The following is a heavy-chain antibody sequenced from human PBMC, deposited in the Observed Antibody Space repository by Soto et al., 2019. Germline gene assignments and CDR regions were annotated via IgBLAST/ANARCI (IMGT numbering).Heavy chain of an antibody. CDR2: ISGSGGST. CDR1: GFSFSSYA. D-gene: IGHD1-20*01. V-gene: IGHV3-23*01. J-gene: IGHJ6*02. Sequence: GWSLRLSCAASGFSFSSYAMSWVRQAPGKGLEWVSAISGSGGSTYYADSVKGRFTISRDNSKNTLYLQMNSLRAEDTTVYYCAKDRGNWIRYSYYGMDVWGQGTTVTVSS. CDR3: AKDRGNWIRYSYYGMDV.